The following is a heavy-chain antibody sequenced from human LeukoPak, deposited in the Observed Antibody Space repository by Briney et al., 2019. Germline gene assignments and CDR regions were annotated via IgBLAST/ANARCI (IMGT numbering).Heavy chain of an antibody. CDR3: ARDLTSGSGNHDFDY. V-gene: IGHV1-2*02. CDR1: GYTFTGFY. CDR2: INPNSGDT. J-gene: IGHJ4*02. Sequence: GASVKVSCKASGYTFTGFYMHWVRQAPGQGLEWMGWINPNSGDTHYAQKFQGRVTMTGDTSILTAYMELSRLRSDDTAVYYCARDLTSGSGNHDFDYWGQGTLVTVSS. D-gene: IGHD3-10*01.